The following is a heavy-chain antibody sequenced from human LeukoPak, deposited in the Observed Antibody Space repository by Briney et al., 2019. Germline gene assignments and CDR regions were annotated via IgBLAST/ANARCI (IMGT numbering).Heavy chain of an antibody. CDR3: AKGCDSSGYYSFGVTYYFDY. CDR2: ISGSGGST. V-gene: IGHV3-23*01. J-gene: IGHJ4*02. D-gene: IGHD3-22*01. Sequence: GGSLRLSCAASGFTFSSYAMSWVRQAPGKGLEWVSAISGSGGSTYYADSVKGRFTISRDNSKNTLYLQMNSLRAEDTAVYYCAKGCDSSGYYSFGVTYYFDYWGQGTLVTVSS. CDR1: GFTFSSYA.